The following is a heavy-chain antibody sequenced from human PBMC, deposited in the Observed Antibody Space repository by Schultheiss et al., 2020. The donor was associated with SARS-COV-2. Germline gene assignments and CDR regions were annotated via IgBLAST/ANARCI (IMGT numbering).Heavy chain of an antibody. D-gene: IGHD2-2*01. CDR1: GGSISSSSYY. CDR2: IYYSGST. CDR3: ARTVMGDCSSTSCSGGY. V-gene: IGHV4-39*07. Sequence: SQTLSLTCPVSGGSISSSSYYWGWIRQPPGKGLEWIGSIYYSGSTYYNPSLKSRVTISVDTSKNQFSLKLSSVTAADTAVYYCARTVMGDCSSTSCSGGYWGQGTQVTVSS. J-gene: IGHJ4*02.